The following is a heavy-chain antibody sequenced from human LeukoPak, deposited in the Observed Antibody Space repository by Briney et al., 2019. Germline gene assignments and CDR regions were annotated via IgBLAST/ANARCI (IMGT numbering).Heavy chain of an antibody. CDR3: VRVVRRAAAHAGNWFDP. J-gene: IGHJ5*02. Sequence: ASVKVSCKASGYTFTDYYMHWVRQALGQGLEWMGWINPNTGGTDYIQKFQGRVTMTRDTSISTAYMELNSLRSDDTAVYYCVRVVRRAAAHAGNWFDPWGQGTLVTVSS. D-gene: IGHD6-13*01. CDR1: GYTFTDYY. V-gene: IGHV1-2*02. CDR2: INPNTGGT.